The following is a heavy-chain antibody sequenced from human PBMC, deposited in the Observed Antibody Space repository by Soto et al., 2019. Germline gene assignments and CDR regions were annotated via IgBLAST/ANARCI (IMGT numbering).Heavy chain of an antibody. CDR2: INHSGNT. J-gene: IGHJ6*03. V-gene: IGHV4-34*01. CDR3: ASQGLPYFDWSPTPLYYMDV. Sequence: SETLYLTCAVYCGSFSSYYWSWIRQPPGKGLEWIGEINHSGNTNYNPSLKSRVTISVDKSKNQFSLKLSSVTAADTAVYYCASQGLPYFDWSPTPLYYMDVWGKGTTVTVSS. CDR1: CGSFSSYY. D-gene: IGHD3-9*01.